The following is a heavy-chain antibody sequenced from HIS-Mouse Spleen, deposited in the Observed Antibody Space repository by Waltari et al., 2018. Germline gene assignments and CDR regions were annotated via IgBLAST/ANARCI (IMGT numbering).Heavy chain of an antibody. CDR3: ARVTGGGY. CDR2: ISYEGRNK. V-gene: IGHV3-30*04. J-gene: IGHJ4*02. Sequence: QVQLVESGGGVVQPGRSLRLSCAASGFTFSSYAMHWVRQAPGKGLEWVAVISYEGRNKYYADSGKGRVTIARDNSKNTLYLQMNSLRAEDTAVYYCARVTGGGYWGQGTLVTVSS. D-gene: IGHD3-10*01. CDR1: GFTFSSYA.